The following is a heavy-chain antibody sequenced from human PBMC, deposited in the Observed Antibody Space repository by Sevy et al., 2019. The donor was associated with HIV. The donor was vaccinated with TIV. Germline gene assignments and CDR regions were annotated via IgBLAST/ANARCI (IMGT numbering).Heavy chain of an antibody. J-gene: IGHJ4*02. Sequence: GGSLRLSCAASGFTFSKYSMSWIRQTPGKGLEWVSTFSFGCGKINYADTVKGRFTISRDDSRNTFYLQMNSLGAEDTAIYYCAREGCTKPHDYWGQGPVVTVSS. CDR2: FSFGCGKI. CDR3: AREGCTKPHDY. CDR1: GFTFSKYS. D-gene: IGHD2-8*01. V-gene: IGHV3-23*01.